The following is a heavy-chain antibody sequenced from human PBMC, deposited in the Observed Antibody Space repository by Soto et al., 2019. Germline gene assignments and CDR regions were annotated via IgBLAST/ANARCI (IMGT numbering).Heavy chain of an antibody. V-gene: IGHV6-1*01. CDR3: VRDRYSSSGWFDP. D-gene: IGHD3-10*01. J-gene: IGHJ5*02. CDR2: TYYRSRFFS. CDR1: GDTVSCYVAA. Sequence: SQTLSLRCGISGDTVSCYVAAWTWIRPSPSGGLEWLGRTYYRSRFFSDYAESVKSRIIINPDTSKNQFSLQLKSVTPEDTAVYYCVRDRYSSSGWFDPWGQGNPVTGSS.